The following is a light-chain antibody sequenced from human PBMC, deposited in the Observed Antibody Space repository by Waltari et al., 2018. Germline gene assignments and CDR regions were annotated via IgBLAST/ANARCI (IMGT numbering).Light chain of an antibody. V-gene: IGKV3-15*01. J-gene: IGKJ4*01. CDR1: QSVRSN. Sequence: EIVMTQSPATLSVSPGERATLSCRASQSVRSNLAWYQQKPGQAPRLLNYGASTRATGVPARFSGSGSGTEFTLTISSLQSEDFAVYYCQQYDSWPPGITFGGGTKVEIK. CDR2: GAS. CDR3: QQYDSWPPGIT.